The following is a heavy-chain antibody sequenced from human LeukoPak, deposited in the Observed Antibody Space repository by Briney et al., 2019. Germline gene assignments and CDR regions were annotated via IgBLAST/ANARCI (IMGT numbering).Heavy chain of an antibody. V-gene: IGHV3-7*01. Sequence: GGSLRLSCAASRFTFSDYFMSWVRQAPGKGLEWVANIKQEGSEIYYVDSVKGRFTISRDNAKNSLYLQMNSLRAEDTAVYYCARSWNLDYYGMDVWGQGTTVTVSS. D-gene: IGHD1-1*01. CDR2: IKQEGSEI. CDR3: ARSWNLDYYGMDV. J-gene: IGHJ6*02. CDR1: RFTFSDYF.